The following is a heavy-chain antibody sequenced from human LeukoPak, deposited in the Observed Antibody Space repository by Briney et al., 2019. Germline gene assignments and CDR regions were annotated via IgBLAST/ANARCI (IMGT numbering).Heavy chain of an antibody. Sequence: GGSLRLSCAASGFIFSNYWMSWVRQAPGKGLEWVANIKQDGSEKYYVDSVKGRFTISRDNAKNSLYLQMNSLRAEDTAVYYCARDGYNSGYFDYWGQGTLVTVSS. CDR3: ARDGYNSGYFDY. CDR1: GFIFSNYW. J-gene: IGHJ4*02. V-gene: IGHV3-7*01. D-gene: IGHD5-24*01. CDR2: IKQDGSEK.